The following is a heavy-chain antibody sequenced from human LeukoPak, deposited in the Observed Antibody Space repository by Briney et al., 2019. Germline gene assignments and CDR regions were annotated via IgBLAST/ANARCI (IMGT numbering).Heavy chain of an antibody. V-gene: IGHV3-48*02. D-gene: IGHD1-26*01. CDR1: GFTFGSYS. CDR2: ISSNSRTI. CDR3: AITVGATEDC. J-gene: IGHJ4*02. Sequence: PGGSLRLSCAASGFTFGSYSMNWVRQAPGKGLEWLSYISSNSRTISYADSVKGRFTISRDNAKNSLYLQMNSLRDEDTAVYYCAITVGATEDCWGQGTLVTVSS.